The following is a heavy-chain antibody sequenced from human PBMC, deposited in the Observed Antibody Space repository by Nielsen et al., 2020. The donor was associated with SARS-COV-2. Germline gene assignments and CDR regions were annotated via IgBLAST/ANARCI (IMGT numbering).Heavy chain of an antibody. Sequence: GESLKISCAASGFTFSSYGMHWVRQAPGKGLEWVAVISYDGSNKYYADSVKGRFTISRDNSKNTLYLQMNSLRAEDTAVYYCAASKSGYYFDLWGQGTLVTVSS. V-gene: IGHV3-30*03. CDR2: ISYDGSNK. D-gene: IGHD6-13*01. CDR3: AASKSGYYFDL. J-gene: IGHJ4*02. CDR1: GFTFSSYG.